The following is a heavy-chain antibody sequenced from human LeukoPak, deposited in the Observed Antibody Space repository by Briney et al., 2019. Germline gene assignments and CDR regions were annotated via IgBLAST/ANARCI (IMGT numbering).Heavy chain of an antibody. J-gene: IGHJ4*02. CDR3: ARGGEYFDWPYPY. Sequence: SETLSLTCAVYGGSFSGYYWSWIRQPPGKGLEWIGEINHSGSTNYNPSLKSRVTISVDTSKNQFSLKLSSVTAADTAVYYCARGGEYFDWPYPYWGQGTLVTVSS. CDR2: INHSGST. CDR1: GGSFSGYY. V-gene: IGHV4-34*01. D-gene: IGHD3-9*01.